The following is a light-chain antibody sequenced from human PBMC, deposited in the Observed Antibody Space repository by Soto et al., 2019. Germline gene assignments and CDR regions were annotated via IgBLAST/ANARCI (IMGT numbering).Light chain of an antibody. J-gene: IGKJ3*01. CDR1: QSVGSY. V-gene: IGKV3-11*01. CDR2: DAS. CDR3: QQRSNWPPFT. Sequence: EIVLTQSPATLSLSPGERATLSCGASQSVGSYLALYQQKPGQAPRLLIYDASNRATGIPARFSGSGSGTDFTLTISSLEPEDFAVYYCQQRSNWPPFTFGPGTKVDIK.